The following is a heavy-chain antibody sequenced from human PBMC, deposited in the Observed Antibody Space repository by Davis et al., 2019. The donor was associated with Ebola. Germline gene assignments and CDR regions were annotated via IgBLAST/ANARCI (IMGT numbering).Heavy chain of an antibody. Sequence: PGGSLRLSCAVYGGSFSGYYWSWIRQPPGKGLEWIGEINHSGSTNYNPSLKSRVTISVDTSKNQFSLKLSSVTAADTAVYYCARSDRYMDVWGKGTTVTVSS. CDR1: GGSFSGYY. V-gene: IGHV4-34*01. D-gene: IGHD1-14*01. J-gene: IGHJ6*03. CDR3: ARSDRYMDV. CDR2: INHSGST.